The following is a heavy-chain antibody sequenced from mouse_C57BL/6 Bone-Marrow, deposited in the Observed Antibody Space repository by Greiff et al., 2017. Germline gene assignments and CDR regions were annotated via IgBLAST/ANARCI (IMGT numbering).Heavy chain of an antibody. V-gene: IGHV1-26*01. J-gene: IGHJ4*01. CDR1: GYTFTDYY. D-gene: IGHD3-2*02. CDR3: ARLRLPSMDY. CDR2: INPNNGGT. Sequence: EVQLQQSGPELVQPGASVKISCKASGYTFTDYYMNWVKQSHGKSLEWIGDINPNNGGTSYNQKFKGKATLTVDKSSSTAYMELRSLTSEDSAVYYCARLRLPSMDYWGQGTTVTVSS.